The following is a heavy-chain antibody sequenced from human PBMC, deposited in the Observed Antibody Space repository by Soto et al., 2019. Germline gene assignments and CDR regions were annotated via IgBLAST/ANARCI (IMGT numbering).Heavy chain of an antibody. CDR2: INPSGGST. Sequence: QVQLVQSGAEVKKPGASVKVSCKASGYTFTSYFMHWVRQAPGQGLEWMGIINPSGGSTSYAQKFQDSVTMXXDXSXXTVYMELSSLRSEDTAVYYWARVYCSGGRCYSIDYWGQGTLVTVSS. CDR1: GYTFTSYF. V-gene: IGHV1-46*03. CDR3: ARVYCSGGRCYSIDY. J-gene: IGHJ4*02. D-gene: IGHD2-15*01.